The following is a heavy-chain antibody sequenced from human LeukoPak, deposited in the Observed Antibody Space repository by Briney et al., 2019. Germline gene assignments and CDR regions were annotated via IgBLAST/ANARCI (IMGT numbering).Heavy chain of an antibody. Sequence: RGESLKISFKISGYMLTSNWIGWVPQVPGKGLEWMGLIYRGYYDAKYSPSFQGQVTFSVYASISTAYLQLSGLRASDTAIYYCVRFALRSSLDHWGQGTLVTVSS. CDR3: VRFALRSSLDH. D-gene: IGHD6-13*01. J-gene: IGHJ5*02. V-gene: IGHV5-51*01. CDR2: IYRGYYDA. CDR1: GYMLTSNW.